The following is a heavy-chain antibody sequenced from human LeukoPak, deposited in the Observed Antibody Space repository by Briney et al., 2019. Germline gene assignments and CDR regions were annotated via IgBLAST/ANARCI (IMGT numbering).Heavy chain of an antibody. CDR2: INSDGSST. CDR3: ARVTVLLWFGESHAFDI. Sequence: GGSLRLSCAASGFTFSSYWMHWVRQAPGKGLVWVSRINSDGSSTSYADSVKGRFTISRDNAKNTLYLQMNSLRAEDTAVYYCARVTVLLWFGESHAFDIWGQGTMVTVSS. J-gene: IGHJ3*02. D-gene: IGHD3-10*01. CDR1: GFTFSSYW. V-gene: IGHV3-74*01.